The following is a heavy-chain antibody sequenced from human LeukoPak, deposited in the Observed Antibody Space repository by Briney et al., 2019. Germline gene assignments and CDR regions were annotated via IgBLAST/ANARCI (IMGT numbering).Heavy chain of an antibody. CDR3: ARVRGYSYAHIGYYYYMDA. V-gene: IGHV4-38-2*02. Sequence: SETLSLTCTVSGYSISSGYYWGWIRQPPGKGLEWIGSIYHSGSTYYNPSLKSRVTISVDTSKNQFSLKLSSVTAADTAVYYCARVRGYSYAHIGYYYYMDAWGKGTTVTISS. CDR2: IYHSGST. D-gene: IGHD5-18*01. CDR1: GYSISSGYY. J-gene: IGHJ6*03.